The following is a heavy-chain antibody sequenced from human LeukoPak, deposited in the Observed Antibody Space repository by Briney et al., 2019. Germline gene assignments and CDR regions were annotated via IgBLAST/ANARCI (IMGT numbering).Heavy chain of an antibody. CDR1: GGSFSGYY. D-gene: IGHD3-22*01. Sequence: SETLSLTCAVYGGSFSGYYWSWIRQPPGRGLEWIGEINHSGSTNYNPSLKSRVTISVGTSKNQFSLKLSSVTAEDTAVYYCARTGYYDSSGYYRTQFDYWGQGTLVTVSS. CDR2: INHSGST. V-gene: IGHV4-34*01. J-gene: IGHJ4*02. CDR3: ARTGYYDSSGYYRTQFDY.